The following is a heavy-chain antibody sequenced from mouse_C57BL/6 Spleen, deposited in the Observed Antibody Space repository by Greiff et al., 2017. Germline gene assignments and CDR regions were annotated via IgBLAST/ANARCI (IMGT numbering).Heavy chain of an antibody. D-gene: IGHD2-4*01. V-gene: IGHV1-52*01. J-gene: IGHJ1*03. CDR1: GYTFTSYW. CDR3: ARRDYDYDGGTWYFDV. Sequence: QVQLQQPGAELVRPGSSVKLSCKASGYTFTSYWMHWVKQRPIQGLEWIGNIDPSDSETHYNQKFKDKATLTVDKSSSTAYMQLSSLTSEDSAVYYCARRDYDYDGGTWYFDVWGTGTTVTVSS. CDR2: IDPSDSET.